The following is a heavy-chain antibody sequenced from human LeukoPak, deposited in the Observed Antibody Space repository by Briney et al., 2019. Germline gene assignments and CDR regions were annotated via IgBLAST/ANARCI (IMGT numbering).Heavy chain of an antibody. CDR1: GFTFSSYA. CDR3: AKHSGGSCYSTFDY. J-gene: IGHJ4*02. CDR2: ISGSGGST. D-gene: IGHD2-15*01. Sequence: GSLRLSCAAPGFTFSSYAMSWVRQAPGKGLEWVSAISGSGGSTYYADSVKGRFTISRDNSKNTLYLQMNSLRAEDTAVYYCAKHSGGSCYSTFDYWGQGTLVTVSS. V-gene: IGHV3-23*01.